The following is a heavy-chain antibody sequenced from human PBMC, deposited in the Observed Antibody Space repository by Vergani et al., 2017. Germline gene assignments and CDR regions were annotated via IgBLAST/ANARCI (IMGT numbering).Heavy chain of an antibody. CDR3: ARDRWSITGTHDAFDI. CDR1: GGTFSSYA. D-gene: IGHD1-20*01. J-gene: IGHJ3*02. V-gene: IGHV1-69*01. Sequence: QVQLVQSGAEVKKPGSSVKVSCKASGGTFSSYAISWVRQAPGQGLEWMGGIIPIFGTANYAQKFQGRVTITADESTSTAYMELSSLRSEDTAVYYCARDRWSITGTHDAFDIWGQGTMVTVSS. CDR2: IIPIFGTA.